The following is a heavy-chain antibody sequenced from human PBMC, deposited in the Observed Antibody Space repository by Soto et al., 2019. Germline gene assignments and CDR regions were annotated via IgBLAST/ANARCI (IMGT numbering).Heavy chain of an antibody. J-gene: IGHJ4*02. CDR3: ARGRKPYSSSWYTLFDY. CDR2: ISAYNGNT. D-gene: IGHD6-13*01. V-gene: IGHV1-18*01. Sequence: ASVKVSCKASGYTFTSYGISWVRQAPGQGLEWMGWISAYNGNTNYAQKLQDRVTMTTDTSTSTAYMELRSLRSDDTAVYYCARGRKPYSSSWYTLFDYWGQGTLVTVSS. CDR1: GYTFTSYG.